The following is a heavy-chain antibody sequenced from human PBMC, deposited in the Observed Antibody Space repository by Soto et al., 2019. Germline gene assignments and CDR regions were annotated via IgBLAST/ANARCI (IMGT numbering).Heavy chain of an antibody. CDR2: ISAYNGNT. J-gene: IGHJ6*02. Sequence: QVQLVQSGAEVKKPGASVKVSCKASGYTFTSYGISWVRQAPGQGLEWMGWISAYNGNTNYAQKLQGRVTMTTDTSPSTAYMELRSLRSDDTAVYYCARDAGDQLRAATAVGLDYYYDGMDVWGQGTTVTVSS. CDR3: ARDAGDQLRAATAVGLDYYYDGMDV. CDR1: GYTFTSYG. V-gene: IGHV1-18*04. D-gene: IGHD2-2*01.